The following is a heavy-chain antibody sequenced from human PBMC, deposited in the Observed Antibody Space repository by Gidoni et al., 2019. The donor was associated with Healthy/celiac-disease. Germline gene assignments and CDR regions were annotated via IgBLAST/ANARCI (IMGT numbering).Heavy chain of an antibody. J-gene: IGHJ4*02. CDR1: GGTFSSSA. CDR2: IIPIFGTA. V-gene: IGHV1-69*01. Sequence: QVQLVQSGAEVKKPGSSVKVSCKASGGTFSSSAISWVRQAPGQGLEWMGGIIPIFGTANYAQKYQGRVTITADESTSTAYMELSSLRSEDTAVYYCARTTIRYSGPEGDLNYFDYWGQGTLVTVSS. CDR3: ARTTIRYSGPEGDLNYFDY. D-gene: IGHD5-12*01.